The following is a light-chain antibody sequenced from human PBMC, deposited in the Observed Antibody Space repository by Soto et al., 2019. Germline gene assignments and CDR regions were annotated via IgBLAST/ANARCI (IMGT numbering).Light chain of an antibody. V-gene: IGKV3-20*01. CDR2: GAS. J-gene: IGKJ4*01. CDR1: QSIGNRY. CDR3: HQYDTSPLT. Sequence: EIVSAQSPGTLSLPPGERATLSCRASQSIGNRYIAWYQQKPGQAPRLLIYGASIRGTGIPDRFSGSGSGTDFTLTISRLEPEDFAVYYCHQYDTSPLTFGGGTKVDIK.